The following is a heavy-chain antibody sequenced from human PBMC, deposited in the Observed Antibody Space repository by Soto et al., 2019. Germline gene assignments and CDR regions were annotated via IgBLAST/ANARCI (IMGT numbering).Heavy chain of an antibody. Sequence: GGSLRLSCATSELSFDTYAMSWVRQAPGKGPEWVSAISASGGNTYYADSVKGRSTISRDNSKNMLYLQMNSLRAEDTAVYYCGKDPNGDYVGAFDMWGQGIMVTVSS. CDR2: ISASGGNT. J-gene: IGHJ3*02. CDR3: GKDPNGDYVGAFDM. D-gene: IGHD4-17*01. CDR1: ELSFDTYA. V-gene: IGHV3-23*01.